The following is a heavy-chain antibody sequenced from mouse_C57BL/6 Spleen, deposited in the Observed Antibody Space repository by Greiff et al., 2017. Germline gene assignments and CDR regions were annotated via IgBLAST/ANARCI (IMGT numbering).Heavy chain of an antibody. CDR3: ALYYGSSYGVMDY. Sequence: QVQLQQSGAELARPGASVKMSCKASGYTFTSYTMHWVKQRPGQGLEWIGYINPSSGYTKYNQKFKDKATLTADKSSSTAYMQLSSLTSEDSAVYYCALYYGSSYGVMDYWGQGTSVTVSS. V-gene: IGHV1-4*01. D-gene: IGHD1-1*01. J-gene: IGHJ4*01. CDR2: INPSSGYT. CDR1: GYTFTSYT.